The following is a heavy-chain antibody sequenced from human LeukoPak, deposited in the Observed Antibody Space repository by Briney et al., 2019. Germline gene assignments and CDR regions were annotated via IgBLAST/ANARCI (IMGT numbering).Heavy chain of an antibody. Sequence: ASVKVSCKSSGYTFTSYGISWVRQAPGQGLEWMGWISAYNGNTNYAQKLQGRVTMTTDTSTSTAYTELRSLRSDDTAVYYCARAGYSGYDSIPFDYWGQGTLVTVSS. D-gene: IGHD5-12*01. J-gene: IGHJ4*02. CDR3: ARAGYSGYDSIPFDY. CDR2: ISAYNGNT. V-gene: IGHV1-18*01. CDR1: GYTFTSYG.